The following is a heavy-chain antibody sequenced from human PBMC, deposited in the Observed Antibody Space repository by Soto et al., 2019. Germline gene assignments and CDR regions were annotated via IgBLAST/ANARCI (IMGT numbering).Heavy chain of an antibody. Sequence: QVQLVESGGGVVQPGRSLRLSCAASGFTFSSYGMHWVRQAPGKGLEWVAVIWNDGRNKYNADSVKGRFTISRDNSKNTLYLQMNSLRAEDTAVYYCAREFWSGPFDYWGQGTLVTVSS. J-gene: IGHJ4*02. V-gene: IGHV3-33*01. CDR2: IWNDGRNK. D-gene: IGHD3-3*01. CDR1: GFTFSSYG. CDR3: AREFWSGPFDY.